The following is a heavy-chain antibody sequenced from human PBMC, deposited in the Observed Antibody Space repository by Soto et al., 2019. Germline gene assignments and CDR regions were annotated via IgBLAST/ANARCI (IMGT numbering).Heavy chain of an antibody. CDR3: EKDSGQWLVLGVFDY. J-gene: IGHJ4*02. D-gene: IGHD6-19*01. Sequence: EVQLLESGGGLVQPGGSLRLSCAASGFTFSSYAMSWVRQAPGKGLEWVSAISGSGGSTYYADSVKGRFTISRDNSKNTLYLQMNSLRAEDTAVYYCEKDSGQWLVLGVFDYWGQGTLVTVSS. CDR1: GFTFSSYA. CDR2: ISGSGGST. V-gene: IGHV3-23*01.